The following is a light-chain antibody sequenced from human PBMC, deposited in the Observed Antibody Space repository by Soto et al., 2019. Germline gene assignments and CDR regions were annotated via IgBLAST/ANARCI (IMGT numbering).Light chain of an antibody. J-gene: IGKJ1*01. CDR1: QSISSW. CDR2: KAS. Sequence: DIQMTQSPSTLSASVGDRVTITCRASQSISSWLAWYQQKPGTAPKLLIYKASTLQTGVPSRFSGSGSGTEFTLTISSLQPDDFATYYCQQYNDNWTCGQGTKVDIK. V-gene: IGKV1-5*03. CDR3: QQYNDNWT.